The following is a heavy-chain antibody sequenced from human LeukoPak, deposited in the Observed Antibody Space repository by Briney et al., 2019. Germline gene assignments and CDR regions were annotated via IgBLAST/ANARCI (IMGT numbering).Heavy chain of an antibody. CDR3: VKALGYCSGGSCLAFDI. Sequence: PGGSLRLSCSASGFTFSNYAMHWVRQAPGKGLEYVSAISSNGGSTYYADSVKGRFTISRDNSKNTLYLQMSSLRAEDTAVYYCVKALGYCSGGSCLAFDIWGQGTMGTVSS. D-gene: IGHD2-15*01. V-gene: IGHV3-64D*06. CDR2: ISSNGGST. J-gene: IGHJ3*02. CDR1: GFTFSNYA.